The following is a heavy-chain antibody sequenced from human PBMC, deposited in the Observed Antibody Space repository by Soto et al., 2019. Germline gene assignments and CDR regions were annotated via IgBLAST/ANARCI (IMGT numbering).Heavy chain of an antibody. CDR2: IWYDGSNK. CDR1: GFTFSRHG. Sequence: QVQLVESGGGVVQPGRSLRLSCAASGFTFSRHGMHWVRQAPGKGLEWVAVIWYDGSNKYYADSVKGRFTISRDNSKNTLYLKMNSLRAEDTAVYYCARDEEMATISFFDYWGQGTLVTVSS. D-gene: IGHD5-12*01. J-gene: IGHJ4*02. CDR3: ARDEEMATISFFDY. V-gene: IGHV3-33*01.